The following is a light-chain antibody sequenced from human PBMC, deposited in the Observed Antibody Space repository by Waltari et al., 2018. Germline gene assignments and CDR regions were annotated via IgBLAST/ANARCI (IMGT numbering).Light chain of an antibody. V-gene: IGLV1-47*01. CDR2: KKK. Sequence: QSVLTQPPSASGTPGQRVTISCAGSSPNTESNNAFWYQHLPGTAPKLLIYKKKQRPSGVPDRFSGSKSGTSASLAISGLRSDDEADYYCAAWDDRLSAWVFGGGTKLTVL. CDR1: SPNTESNN. CDR3: AAWDDRLSAWV. J-gene: IGLJ3*02.